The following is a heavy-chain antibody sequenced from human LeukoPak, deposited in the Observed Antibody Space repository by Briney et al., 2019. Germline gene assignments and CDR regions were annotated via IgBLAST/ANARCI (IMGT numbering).Heavy chain of an antibody. D-gene: IGHD3-22*01. CDR1: GFSFSRYE. CDR2: ISYDGSNK. CDR3: ARVLNYYDSSGYYFSY. Sequence: GGSLRLSCAASGFSFSRYEMNWVRQAPGKGLEWVTVISYDGSNKYYADSVKGRFTVSRDNSKNTLYLQMDSLRAEDTAVYYCARVLNYYDSSGYYFSYWGQGTLVTVSS. V-gene: IGHV3-30-3*01. J-gene: IGHJ4*02.